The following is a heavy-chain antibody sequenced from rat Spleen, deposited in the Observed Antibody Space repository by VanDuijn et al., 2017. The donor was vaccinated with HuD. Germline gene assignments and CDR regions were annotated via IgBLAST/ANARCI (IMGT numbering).Heavy chain of an antibody. Sequence: EVQLVESGGGLVQPGRSLKLSCAASGFTFSNYGMHWIRQAPGKGLEWVASITNTGSRTYYPDSVKGRFTISRDNAKSALYLQMDSLRSEDTATYYCTTDSYFDGTYYPGGFDYWGQGVMVTVSS. J-gene: IGHJ2*01. CDR2: ITNTGSRT. CDR3: TTDSYFDGTYYPGGFDY. D-gene: IGHD1-12*02. CDR1: GFTFSNYG. V-gene: IGHV5-19*01.